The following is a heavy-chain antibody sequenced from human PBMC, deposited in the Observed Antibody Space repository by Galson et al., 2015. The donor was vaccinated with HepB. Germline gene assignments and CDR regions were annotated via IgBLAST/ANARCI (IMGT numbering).Heavy chain of an antibody. Sequence: SVKVSCKASGYTFTSHGISWFRQAPRQGLEWMGWISAYNGDTNYEQKFQGRVTMTTDTSTTTAYMELRSLTSDDTAMYYCARDPSNSSGWQQYFDYWGQGTLVTVSS. J-gene: IGHJ4*02. CDR2: ISAYNGDT. CDR3: ARDPSNSSGWQQYFDY. CDR1: GYTFTSHG. D-gene: IGHD6-19*01. V-gene: IGHV1-18*01.